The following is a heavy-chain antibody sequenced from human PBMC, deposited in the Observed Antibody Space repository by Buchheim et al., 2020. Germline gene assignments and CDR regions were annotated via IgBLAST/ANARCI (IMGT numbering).Heavy chain of an antibody. CDR3: APYCSGGSCNSLDY. Sequence: EVQLVESGGGLVKPGGSLRLSCAASGFTFSNFSMNWVRQAPGKGLEWVSSITSSSSYIFYADSVKGRFTISRDNAKTSLYLQMNSLRAEDTAVYYCAPYCSGGSCNSLDYWGQGTL. D-gene: IGHD2-15*01. J-gene: IGHJ4*02. CDR1: GFTFSNFS. CDR2: ITSSSSYI. V-gene: IGHV3-21*06.